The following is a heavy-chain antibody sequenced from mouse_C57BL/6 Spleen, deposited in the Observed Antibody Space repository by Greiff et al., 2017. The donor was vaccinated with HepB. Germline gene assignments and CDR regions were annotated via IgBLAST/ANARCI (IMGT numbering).Heavy chain of an antibody. D-gene: IGHD1-1*01. Sequence: QVQLQQSGPELVKPGASVKISCKASGYAFSSSWMNWVKQRPGKGLEWIGRIYPGDGDTNYNGKFKGKATLTADKSSSTAYMQLSSLTSEDSAVHFCARGTTVFDVWGTGTTVTVSS. CDR2: IYPGDGDT. CDR3: ARGTTVFDV. J-gene: IGHJ1*03. V-gene: IGHV1-82*01. CDR1: GYAFSSSW.